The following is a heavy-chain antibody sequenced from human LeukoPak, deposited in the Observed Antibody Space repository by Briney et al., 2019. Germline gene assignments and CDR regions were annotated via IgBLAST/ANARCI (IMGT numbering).Heavy chain of an antibody. V-gene: IGHV4-34*01. CDR2: INPSGST. J-gene: IGHJ6*03. CDR1: GGSFSGYH. CDR3: ARGRHDITMIVVVMTSVSYYLDV. Sequence: SSETLSLTCAVYGGSFSGYHWTWIRQSPGKGLEWIGDINPSGSTYYNPSLKSRPTISVDTSKNQFSLKLRSVTAADTAVYYCARGRHDITMIVVVMTSVSYYLDVWGKGTTVTVS. D-gene: IGHD3-22*01.